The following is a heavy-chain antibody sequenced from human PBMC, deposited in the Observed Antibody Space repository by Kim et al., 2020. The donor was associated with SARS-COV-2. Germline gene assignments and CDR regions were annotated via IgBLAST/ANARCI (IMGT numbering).Heavy chain of an antibody. J-gene: IGHJ4*02. D-gene: IGHD5-12*01. CDR2: INAGNGNI. V-gene: IGHV1-3*01. Sequence: QAPGQGLEWMGWINAGNGNIKYSQQFQGRATLTWDTSASTAYMELRALTSEDTAVYYCARDLLHSGYDYWGQGTLVTVSS. CDR3: ARDLLHSGYDY.